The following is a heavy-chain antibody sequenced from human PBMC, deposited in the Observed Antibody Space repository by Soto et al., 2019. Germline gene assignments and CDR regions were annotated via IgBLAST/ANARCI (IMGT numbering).Heavy chain of an antibody. CDR2: ISGSGGST. CDR1: GFTFSSYA. V-gene: IGHV3-23*01. CDR3: AKDRSSSGWYDGSYFQH. D-gene: IGHD6-19*01. Sequence: GGSLRLSCAASGFTFSSYAMSWVRQAPGKGLEWVSAISGSGGSTYYADSVKGRFTISRDNSKNTLYLQMNSLRAEDTAVYYCAKDRSSSGWYDGSYFQHWGQGTLVTVSS. J-gene: IGHJ1*01.